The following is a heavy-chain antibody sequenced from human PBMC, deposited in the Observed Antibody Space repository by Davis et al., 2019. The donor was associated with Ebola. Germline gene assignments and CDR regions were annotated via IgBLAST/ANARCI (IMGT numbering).Heavy chain of an antibody. CDR2: ISGSGGST. CDR3: AKGYGSSDY. Sequence: GESLKISCAASGFTFSSYAMSWVRQAPGKGLEWVSAISGSGGSTYYADSVKGRFTISRDNSKNTLYLQMNSLRAEDTAVYYCAKGYGSSDYWGQGTLVTVSS. CDR1: GFTFSSYA. J-gene: IGHJ4*02. V-gene: IGHV3-23*01. D-gene: IGHD4-17*01.